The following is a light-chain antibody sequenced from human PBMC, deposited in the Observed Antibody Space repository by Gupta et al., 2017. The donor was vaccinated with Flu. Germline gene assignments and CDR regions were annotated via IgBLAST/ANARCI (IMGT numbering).Light chain of an antibody. CDR2: AAS. V-gene: IGKV1-39*01. CDR3: QQSYSTPYT. Sequence: DIQMTQSPSSLSASVGDRVTLTCRASQSIGTYFNWYQQKPGKAPNLLIYAASSLQSGVPSRFRGSGSQTAFTLTISSLQPEAFATYYCQQSYSTPYTFGQGTKLEI. CDR1: QSIGTY. J-gene: IGKJ2*01.